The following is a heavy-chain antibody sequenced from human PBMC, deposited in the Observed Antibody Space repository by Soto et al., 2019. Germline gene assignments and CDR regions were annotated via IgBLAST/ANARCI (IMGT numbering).Heavy chain of an antibody. CDR2: IVVGSGNT. CDR3: AEDETDVYNFFDY. Sequence: SVKVSCKASGFTFSSSAVQWVRQARGQRLEWIGWIVVGSGNTNYAQKFQERVTITRDMSTSTAYMELSSLRSEDTAVYYCAEDETDVYNFFDYWGQGTLVTVSS. V-gene: IGHV1-58*01. J-gene: IGHJ4*02. D-gene: IGHD3-3*01. CDR1: GFTFSSSA.